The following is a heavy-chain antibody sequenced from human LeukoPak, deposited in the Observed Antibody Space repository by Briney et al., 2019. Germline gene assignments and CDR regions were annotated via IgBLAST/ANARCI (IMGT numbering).Heavy chain of an antibody. V-gene: IGHV3-66*01. J-gene: IGHJ4*02. CDR2: ITSGGST. CDR1: GFTFSSYN. Sequence: PGGSLRLSCAASGFTFSSYNMNWVRQAPGKGLEWVSVITSGGSTYFADSVKGRFTVSRDNSKNSLYLQMNSLRAEDTAVYYCARYRPSRLDYWGQGTLVTVSS. CDR3: ARYRPSRLDY.